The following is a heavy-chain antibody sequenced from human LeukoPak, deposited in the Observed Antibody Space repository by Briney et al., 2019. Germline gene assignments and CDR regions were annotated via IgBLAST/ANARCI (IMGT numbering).Heavy chain of an antibody. CDR3: TRGHWGLQS. Sequence: PSETLSLTCTVSGASVTDYNWSWIRQSPGKGVEWISYIHHTGNSAYNPSPSSRVTTSLDTSKNQLSLNLISVTAADTAVYYCTRGHWGLQSWSQGTLVTVSS. V-gene: IGHV4-59*02. J-gene: IGHJ5*02. CDR1: GASVTDYN. CDR2: IHHTGNS. D-gene: IGHD7-27*01.